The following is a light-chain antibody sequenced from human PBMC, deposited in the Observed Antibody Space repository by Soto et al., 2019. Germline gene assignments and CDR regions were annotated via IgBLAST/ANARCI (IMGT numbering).Light chain of an antibody. CDR2: DAS. CDR3: QQYNNWPPMYT. V-gene: IGKV3-15*01. CDR1: QIVSSN. J-gene: IGKJ2*01. Sequence: EIVMTQSPATLSVSPGERATLSCRASQIVSSNVAWYQQKAGQAPRLLINDASTRATGIPARFSRSGSGTAVTLTISSLQSEDFPVYYCQQYNNWPPMYTFAQGTKLEIK.